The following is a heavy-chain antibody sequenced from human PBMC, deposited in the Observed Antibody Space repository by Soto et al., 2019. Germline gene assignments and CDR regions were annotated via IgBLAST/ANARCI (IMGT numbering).Heavy chain of an antibody. CDR2: TYYRSIWQT. V-gene: IGHV6-1*01. CDR1: GDSVSSNDAV. Sequence: QVQLQQSGPGLVKPSQTLSLTCAISGDSVSSNDAVWNWIRQSPSRGLEWLGRTYYRSIWQTEYAVSVKGRMTNNPAAAKSQVSMPLNSATPEDTAMLYCASVAGNSWLDHWGQGTPVTVS. CDR3: ASVAGNSWLDH. J-gene: IGHJ5*02.